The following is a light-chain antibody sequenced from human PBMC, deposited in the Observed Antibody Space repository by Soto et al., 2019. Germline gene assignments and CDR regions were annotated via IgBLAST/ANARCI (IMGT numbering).Light chain of an antibody. V-gene: IGKV3-11*01. CDR3: QQRSNWPPT. Sequence: EIVLTQSPATLSLSPGERATLSCRASQSVSSYLAWYQQKPGQAPRLLIYDASNRATGIPARFSGSGSGTDFTRTIRSIEPEDFAVYYFQQRSNWPPTFGGGTKVEIK. J-gene: IGKJ4*01. CDR1: QSVSSY. CDR2: DAS.